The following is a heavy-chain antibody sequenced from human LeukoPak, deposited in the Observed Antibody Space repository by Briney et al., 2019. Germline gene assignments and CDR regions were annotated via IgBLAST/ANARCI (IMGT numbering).Heavy chain of an antibody. CDR3: ARGGYSSSWEGVY. J-gene: IGHJ4*02. CDR2: INGGGDST. Sequence: GGSLRLSCAASGFTFSSYAMSWVRQAPGKGLEWVSAINGGGDSTYYADSVKGRFTISRDNSKNTLYLHMNSLRAEDTAVYYCARGGYSSSWEGVYWGQGTLVTVSS. D-gene: IGHD6-13*01. CDR1: GFTFSSYA. V-gene: IGHV3-23*01.